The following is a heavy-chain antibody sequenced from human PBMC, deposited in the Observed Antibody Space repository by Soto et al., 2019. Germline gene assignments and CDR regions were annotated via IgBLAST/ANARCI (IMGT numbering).Heavy chain of an antibody. D-gene: IGHD4-17*01. J-gene: IGHJ6*02. CDR3: ARDSDYGGNSGGYYYYGMDV. Sequence: SETLCLTCTVAGGSVSSGSYYWSWIRQPPGKGLEWIGYIYYSGSTNYNPSLKSRVTISVDTSKNQFSLKLSSVTAADTAVYYCARDSDYGGNSGGYYYYGMDVWGQGTTVTVSS. CDR2: IYYSGST. V-gene: IGHV4-61*01. CDR1: GGSVSSGSYY.